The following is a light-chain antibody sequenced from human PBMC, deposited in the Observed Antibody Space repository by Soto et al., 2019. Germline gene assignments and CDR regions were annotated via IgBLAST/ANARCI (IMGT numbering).Light chain of an antibody. Sequence: EIVLTQSPATLSLSPGERATLCCRTSQSVSSHLAWYQQKPGQAPRPLXXDASSRATGTPARFSGSGFGTDFTLTISSLEPEDFAVYYCQPRGNWPPSITFGQGTRLEIK. V-gene: IGKV3-11*01. CDR2: DAS. J-gene: IGKJ5*01. CDR1: QSVSSH. CDR3: QPRGNWPPSIT.